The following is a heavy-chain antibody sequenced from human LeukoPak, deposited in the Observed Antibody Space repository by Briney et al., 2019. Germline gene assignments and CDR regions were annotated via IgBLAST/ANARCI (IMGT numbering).Heavy chain of an antibody. Sequence: GGSPRLSCAASGFTFSSYGMHWVRQAPGKGLEWVAVIWYDGSNKYYADSVKGRFTISRDNSKNTLYLQMSSLKAEDTAVYYCVKRGYASGWPFFDYWGQGTLVTVSS. CDR1: GFTFSSYG. CDR2: IWYDGSNK. CDR3: VKRGYASGWPFFDY. D-gene: IGHD6-19*01. V-gene: IGHV3-30*02. J-gene: IGHJ4*02.